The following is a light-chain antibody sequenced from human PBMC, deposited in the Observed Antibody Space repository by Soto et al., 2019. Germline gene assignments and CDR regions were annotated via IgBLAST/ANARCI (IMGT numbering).Light chain of an antibody. CDR1: SGSVSTTNY. CDR2: RTN. Sequence: AVVTQEPSFSVSPGGTVTLTCGLSSGSVSTTNYPSWYQQTPGQAPRTLIYRTNSRSSGVPDRFSGSILGNKAALTITGAQADDESDYYCVLYMGSGIWAFGGGTKLTVL. CDR3: VLYMGSGIWA. J-gene: IGLJ3*02. V-gene: IGLV8-61*01.